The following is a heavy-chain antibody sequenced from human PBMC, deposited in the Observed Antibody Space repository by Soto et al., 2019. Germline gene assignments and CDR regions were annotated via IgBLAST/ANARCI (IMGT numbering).Heavy chain of an antibody. CDR3: ARDSENTRYDFWRGYNGYYYYGRDV. D-gene: IGHD3-3*01. CDR1: GGSISSGGYY. J-gene: IGHJ6*02. V-gene: IGHV4-31*03. Sequence: SETLSLTCTFSGGSISSGGYYWSWIRQHPGKGLEWIGYIYYSGSTYYNPSLKSRVTISVDTSKNQFSLKLSSVTAADTAVYYCARDSENTRYDFWRGYNGYYYYGRDVWAQGTTVTVSS. CDR2: IYYSGST.